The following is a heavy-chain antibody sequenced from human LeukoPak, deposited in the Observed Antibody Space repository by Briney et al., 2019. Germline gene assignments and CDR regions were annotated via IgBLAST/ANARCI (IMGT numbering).Heavy chain of an antibody. CDR2: IYYSGST. D-gene: IGHD6-13*01. V-gene: IGHV4-39*07. CDR3: ARGIAAAGIFYMDV. CDR1: GGSISSSSYY. J-gene: IGHJ6*03. Sequence: SETLSLTCTVSGGSISSSSYYWGWIRQPPGKGPEWIGSIYYSGSTYYNPSLKSRVTISVDTSKNQFSLKLSSVTAADTAVYYCARGIAAAGIFYMDVWGKGTTVTVSS.